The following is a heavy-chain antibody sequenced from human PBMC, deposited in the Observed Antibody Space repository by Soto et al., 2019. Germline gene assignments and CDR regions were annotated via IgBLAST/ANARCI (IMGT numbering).Heavy chain of an antibody. Sequence: XSVKVSFKASVYTFTCYHLHWVRPAPGQGLEWMGWISPNSGGTNYAQKFQGRVTMTRDTSISTAYMEVSRLRSDDTAVYYCARDRRFYDSGSYDIANDAFDVWGQGSMVTVSS. V-gene: IGHV1-2*02. CDR2: ISPNSGGT. J-gene: IGHJ3*01. CDR1: VYTFTCYH. D-gene: IGHD3-22*01. CDR3: ARDRRFYDSGSYDIANDAFDV.